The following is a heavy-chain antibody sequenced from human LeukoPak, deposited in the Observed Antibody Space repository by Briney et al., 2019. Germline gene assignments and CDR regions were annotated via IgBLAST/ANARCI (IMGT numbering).Heavy chain of an antibody. Sequence: GGSLRLSCAASGVSFSTTWMHWVRQAPGKGLMWVSHVSSEGSRTYADSVKGRFTVSRDNNKDMVYLQMSSLRAEDTAVYYCATDGAYGLTHWGQGTLVTVSS. D-gene: IGHD3-16*01. V-gene: IGHV3-74*01. CDR3: ATDGAYGLTH. J-gene: IGHJ4*02. CDR2: VSSEGSRT. CDR1: GVSFSTTW.